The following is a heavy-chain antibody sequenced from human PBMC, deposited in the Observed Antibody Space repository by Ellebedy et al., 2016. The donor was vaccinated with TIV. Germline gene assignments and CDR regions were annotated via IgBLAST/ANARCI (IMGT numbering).Heavy chain of an antibody. J-gene: IGHJ1*01. CDR2: INPSGGST. D-gene: IGHD1-14*01. V-gene: IGHV1-46*01. CDR3: ARLSDRGEH. Sequence: ASVKVSCKTSGYSFTAYFLHWVRQAPGQGLEWMGIINPSGGSTRYAQKFQGRVTMTRDTSTSTVYMELSSLRSEDTAVYYCARLSDRGEHWGQGTLVTVSS. CDR1: GYSFTAYF.